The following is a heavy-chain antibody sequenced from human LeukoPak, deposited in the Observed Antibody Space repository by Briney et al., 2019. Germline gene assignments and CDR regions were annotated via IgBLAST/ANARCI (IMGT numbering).Heavy chain of an antibody. D-gene: IGHD1-1*01. CDR1: AFTFRDYW. CDR3: VRGGWNHAMDV. V-gene: IGHV3-74*01. CDR2: INNDGSGT. Sequence: GGSLRLSCAASAFTFRDYWVHWVRQAPGKGLVWVSCINNDGSGTTYADSVKGRFTVSRDNAKNTVSLQMNSLRVEDTAVYYCVRGGWNHAMDVWGRGTTVTVSS. J-gene: IGHJ6*02.